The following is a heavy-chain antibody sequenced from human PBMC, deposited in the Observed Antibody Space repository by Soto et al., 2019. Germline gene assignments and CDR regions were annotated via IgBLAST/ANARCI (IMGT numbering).Heavy chain of an antibody. D-gene: IGHD5-18*01. V-gene: IGHV4-38-2*01. J-gene: IGHJ5*02. Sequence: SETLSLTCAVSGYSIRSGYFWGWIRQHPGKGLEWIGSMDHSGITYYNLSLKSRVTISVDTSKNQFSLKLSSVTAADTAVYYCARGKHSCGQEAYNWFDPWGQGTLVTVSS. CDR3: ARGKHSCGQEAYNWFDP. CDR1: GYSIRSGYF. CDR2: MDHSGIT.